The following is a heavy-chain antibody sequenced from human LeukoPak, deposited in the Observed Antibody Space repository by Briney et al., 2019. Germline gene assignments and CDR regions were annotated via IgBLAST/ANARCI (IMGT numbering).Heavy chain of an antibody. CDR2: IKQDGSEE. CDR1: GFTFSSYW. CDR3: ARDRRCSSTSCYYFDY. D-gene: IGHD2-2*01. J-gene: IGHJ4*02. V-gene: IGHV3-7*04. Sequence: PGGSLRLSCAASGFTFSSYWMTWVRQAPGKGLEWVANIKQDGSEEYYVDSVKGRFTISRDNAKNSLYLQMNSLRAEDTAVYYCARDRRCSSTSCYYFDYWGQGTLVTVSS.